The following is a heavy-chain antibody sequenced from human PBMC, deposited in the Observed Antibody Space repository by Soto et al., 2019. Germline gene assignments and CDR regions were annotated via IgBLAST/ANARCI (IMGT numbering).Heavy chain of an antibody. CDR1: GFTFSSYS. CDR2: ISSSSSYI. Sequence: EVQLVESGGGLVKPGGSLRLSCAASGFTFSSYSMNWVRQAPGKGLEWVSAISSSSSYIYYADSVKDRFTISRDNAKNALSLQMNSLRAEDTAVYYCAREPAPKPYYYYCLDVWGQGTTVTVAS. CDR3: AREPAPKPYYYYCLDV. V-gene: IGHV3-21*01. J-gene: IGHJ6*02.